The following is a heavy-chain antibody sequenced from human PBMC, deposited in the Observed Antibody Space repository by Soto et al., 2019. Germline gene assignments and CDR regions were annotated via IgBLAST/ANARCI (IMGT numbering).Heavy chain of an antibody. V-gene: IGHV1-18*01. J-gene: IGHJ4*02. CDR3: AKSPRGEMATD. CDR1: GYTFINYH. D-gene: IGHD5-12*01. Sequence: QVQLVQSGGEVKKPGASVTVSCKASGYTFINYHITWVRQAPGQGLEWMAWINTYNGMTDYAQRFQGRVTMTRDTSTSTAYMDLRNLGSDYTAVYFCAKSPRGEMATDWGQGTLVTVSS. CDR2: INTYNGMT.